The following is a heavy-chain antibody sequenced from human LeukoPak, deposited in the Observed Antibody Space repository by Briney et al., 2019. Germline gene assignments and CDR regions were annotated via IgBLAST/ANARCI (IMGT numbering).Heavy chain of an antibody. V-gene: IGHV4-34*01. J-gene: IGHJ4*02. CDR3: ARARYCTNGVCYSFDY. CDR1: GGSFSGYY. CDR2: INHSGST. Sequence: SETLSLTCAVYGGSFSGYYWSWIRQPPGKGLEWIGEINHSGSTNYNPSLKSRVTISVDTSKNQFSLKLSSVTAADTAVYYCARARYCTNGVCYSFDYWGQGTLVTVSS. D-gene: IGHD2-8*01.